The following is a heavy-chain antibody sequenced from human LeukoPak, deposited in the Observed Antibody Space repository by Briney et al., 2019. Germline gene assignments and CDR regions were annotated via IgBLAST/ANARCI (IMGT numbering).Heavy chain of an antibody. D-gene: IGHD5-24*01. CDR3: AKKPATIKFPFDI. J-gene: IGHJ4*02. CDR2: MSTTGGYT. V-gene: IGHV3-23*01. Sequence: PGGSLRLSCVGSGFSFSTYDMGWVRQTPGKGLEWVSAMSTTGGYTEDADSVKGRFTISRDNSQNTLFLQMHSLRAEDTAVYYCAKKPATIKFPFDIWGQGTLVTVSP. CDR1: GFSFSTYD.